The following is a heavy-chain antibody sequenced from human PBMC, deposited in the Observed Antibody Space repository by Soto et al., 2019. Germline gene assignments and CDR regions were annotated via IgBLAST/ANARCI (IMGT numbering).Heavy chain of an antibody. CDR3: ARGFGWLNY. Sequence: EVQLVESGGGLVQPGGSLRLSCAASGFTVSSNYMTWVRQAPGKGLEYVSAISSNGGSTYYANSVKGRFTISRDNSKNALYLGMGILRAEDMAAYYCARGFGWLNYWGQGTLVTVSS. CDR2: ISSNGGST. J-gene: IGHJ4*02. V-gene: IGHV3-64*01. D-gene: IGHD3-10*01. CDR1: GFTVSSNY.